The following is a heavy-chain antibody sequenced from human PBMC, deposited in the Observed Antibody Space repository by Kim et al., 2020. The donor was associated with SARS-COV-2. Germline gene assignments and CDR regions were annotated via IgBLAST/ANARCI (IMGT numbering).Heavy chain of an antibody. Sequence: GGSLRLSCAASGFTFSGSAMHWVRQASGKGLEWVGRIRSKANSYATAYAASVKGRFTISRDDSKNTAYLQMNSLKTEDTAVYYCTRLIYYDSRSSFDYWGQGTLVTVSS. V-gene: IGHV3-73*01. CDR1: GFTFSGSA. D-gene: IGHD3-22*01. CDR2: IRSKANSYAT. J-gene: IGHJ4*02. CDR3: TRLIYYDSRSSFDY.